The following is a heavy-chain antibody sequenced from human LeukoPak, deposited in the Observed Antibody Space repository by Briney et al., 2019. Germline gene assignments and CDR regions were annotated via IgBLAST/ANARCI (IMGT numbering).Heavy chain of an antibody. CDR2: MNPNSGNT. J-gene: IGHJ6*03. CDR1: GYTFTSYD. CDR3: ARTPVYDILTGSYYYYYYMDV. Sequence: GASVKVSCKASGYTFTSYDINWVRQATGQGLEWMGWMNPNSGNTGYAQKFQGRVTMTRNTSISTAYMELSSLRSEDTAVYYCARTPVYDILTGSYYYYYYMDVWGKGTTVTISS. V-gene: IGHV1-8*01. D-gene: IGHD3-9*01.